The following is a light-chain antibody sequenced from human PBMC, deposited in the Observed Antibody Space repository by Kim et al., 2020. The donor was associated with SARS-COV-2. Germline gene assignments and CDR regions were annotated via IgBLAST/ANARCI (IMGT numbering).Light chain of an antibody. Sequence: GQRVTIECSGSRSNIRRNTVNGYQKYPGTAPQLLIDTDDRRPSGVSDRVSCSKSGTSASLAISALRSEDEADYYCATWDDSLDVWMFGGGTQLTVL. J-gene: IGLJ3*02. CDR2: TDD. CDR3: ATWDDSLDVWM. V-gene: IGLV1-44*01. CDR1: RSNIRRNT.